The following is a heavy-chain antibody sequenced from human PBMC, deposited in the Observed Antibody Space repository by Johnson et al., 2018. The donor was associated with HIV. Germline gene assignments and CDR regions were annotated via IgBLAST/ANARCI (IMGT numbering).Heavy chain of an antibody. V-gene: IGHV3-7*01. CDR1: GFTFSSYW. CDR2: IKQDGSEK. Sequence: EVQLVESGGGLVQPGGSLRLSCAASGFTFSSYWMSWVRQAPGKGLEWVANIKQDGSEKYYVDSVKGRFTISRDNAKNSLYLQMNSLRAEDTAVEYCARVQSLRWELLDGDAFDIWGQGTMVTVSS. CDR3: ARVQSLRWELLDGDAFDI. D-gene: IGHD1-26*01. J-gene: IGHJ3*02.